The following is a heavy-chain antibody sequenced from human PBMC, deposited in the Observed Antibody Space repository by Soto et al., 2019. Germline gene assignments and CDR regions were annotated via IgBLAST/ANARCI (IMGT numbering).Heavy chain of an antibody. CDR2: ISWNNGSI. J-gene: IGHJ6*03. V-gene: IGHV3-9*01. D-gene: IGHD3-3*01. CDR3: AKPVRGRSAYYDFWSGYYYYMDV. CDR1: GFTFDDYA. Sequence: GGSLRLSCAASGFTFDDYAMHWVRQAPGKGLEWVSGISWNNGSIGYADSVKGRFTISRDNAKNSLYLQMNSLRAEDTALYYCAKPVRGRSAYYDFWSGYYYYMDVWGKGTTVTVSS.